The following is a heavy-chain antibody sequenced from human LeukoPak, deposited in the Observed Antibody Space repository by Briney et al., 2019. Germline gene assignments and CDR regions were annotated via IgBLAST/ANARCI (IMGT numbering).Heavy chain of an antibody. Sequence: GGSLRLSCAASGFTFSSYWMSWVRQAPGKGLEWVANMKQDGSEKYYVDSVKGRFTISRDNAKNSLYLQMNSLKTEDTAVCYCTTDIAAAGKVYWGQGTLVTVSS. J-gene: IGHJ4*02. V-gene: IGHV3-7*03. CDR2: MKQDGSEK. CDR3: TTDIAAAGKVY. CDR1: GFTFSSYW. D-gene: IGHD6-13*01.